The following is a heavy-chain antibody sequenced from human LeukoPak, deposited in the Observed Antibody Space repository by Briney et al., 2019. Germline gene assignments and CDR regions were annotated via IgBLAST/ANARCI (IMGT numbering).Heavy chain of an antibody. Sequence: PSETLSLTCTVSGGSISSYYWSWIRQPAGKGLEWIGRIYTSGSTNYNPSLKSRVTMSVDTSKNQFSLKLSSVTAADTAVYYCARDSDGGYYGSGSYFLDYWGQGTLVTVSS. CDR1: GGSISSYY. J-gene: IGHJ4*02. V-gene: IGHV4-4*07. CDR3: ARDSDGGYYGSGSYFLDY. CDR2: IYTSGST. D-gene: IGHD3-10*01.